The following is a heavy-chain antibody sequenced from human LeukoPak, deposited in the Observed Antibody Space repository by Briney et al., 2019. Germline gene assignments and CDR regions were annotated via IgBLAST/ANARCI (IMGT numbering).Heavy chain of an antibody. D-gene: IGHD6-19*01. CDR1: GGSISSGGYY. CDR3: ARGIAVAGTSSFDY. CDR2: IYTSGST. Sequence: SQTLSLTCTVSGGSISSGGYYWSWIRQPAGKGLEWIGRIYTSGSTNYNPSLKSRVTMSVDTSKNQFSLKLSSVTAADTAVYYCARGIAVAGTSSFDYWGQGTLVTVSS. J-gene: IGHJ4*02. V-gene: IGHV4-61*02.